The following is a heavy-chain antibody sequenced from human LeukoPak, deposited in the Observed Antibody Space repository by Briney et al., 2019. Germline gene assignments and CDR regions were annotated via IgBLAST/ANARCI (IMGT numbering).Heavy chain of an antibody. D-gene: IGHD3-22*01. Sequence: GGSLRLSCAASGFTFSSYSMNWVRQAPGKGLGWVSSISSSSSYIYYADSVKGRFTISRDNAKNSLYLQMNSLRAEDTAVYYCARDYNYYDSSGYYRYYYYGMDVWGQGTTVTVSS. CDR1: GFTFSSYS. J-gene: IGHJ6*02. CDR3: ARDYNYYDSSGYYRYYYYGMDV. CDR2: ISSSSSYI. V-gene: IGHV3-21*01.